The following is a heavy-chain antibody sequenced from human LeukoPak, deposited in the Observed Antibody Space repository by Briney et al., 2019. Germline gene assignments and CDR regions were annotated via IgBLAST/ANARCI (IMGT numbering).Heavy chain of an antibody. CDR2: FDVEDGEA. CDR3: ATVRDSGTMDGFDI. D-gene: IGHD4/OR15-4a*01. CDR1: GYTHTDAS. Sequence: SVKASCTAFGYTHTDASPQWVRQAPGKGLEWLGGFDVEDGEAVYAQKFLGRVSMTEDTPTDTVYMRLSGLESEDSAVYYCATVRDSGTMDGFDIWGEGTKVTVSS. V-gene: IGHV1-24*01. J-gene: IGHJ3*02.